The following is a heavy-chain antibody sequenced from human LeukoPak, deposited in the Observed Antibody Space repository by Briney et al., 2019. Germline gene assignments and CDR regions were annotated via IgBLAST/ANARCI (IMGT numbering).Heavy chain of an antibody. CDR2: INPNSGGT. J-gene: IGHJ6*02. D-gene: IGHD3-3*01. Sequence: ASVKVSCKASGYTFTGYYMHWVRQAPGQGLEWMGWINPNSGGTSYAQKFQGRVTMTRDTSISTAYMELSRLRSDDTAVYYCARPFLDYYGMDVWGQGTTVTVSS. CDR3: ARPFLDYYGMDV. V-gene: IGHV1-2*02. CDR1: GYTFTGYY.